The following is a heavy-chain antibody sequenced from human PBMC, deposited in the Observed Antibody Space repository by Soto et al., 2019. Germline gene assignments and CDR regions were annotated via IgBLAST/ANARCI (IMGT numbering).Heavy chain of an antibody. CDR1: GFSFSSYS. D-gene: IGHD2-15*01. J-gene: IGHJ5*02. Sequence: EVQLVESGGGLVKPGGSLRLSCAASGFSFSSYSMNWVRQAPGKGLEWVSSISSSTSYINYADSVKGRFTISRDNAKKSLYLQMNSLRAEDTAVYYCARGYTGYCSGGTCYWFDPWGQGNLVTVSS. V-gene: IGHV3-21*01. CDR2: ISSSTSYI. CDR3: ARGYTGYCSGGTCYWFDP.